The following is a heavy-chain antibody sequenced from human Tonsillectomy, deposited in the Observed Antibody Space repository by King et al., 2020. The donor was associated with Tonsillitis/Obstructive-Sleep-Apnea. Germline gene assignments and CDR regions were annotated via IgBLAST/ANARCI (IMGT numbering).Heavy chain of an antibody. Sequence: TLKESGPTLVKPTQTLTLTCTFSGFSLSTSGVGVGWIRQPPGQALEWLALIYWDDDKRYSPSLKSRLTITKDTSKNQVVLTMTNMDPVDTATYYGTHSARIWVGDPKNYCYYYMDVWGKGTTVTVSS. D-gene: IGHD3-10*01. CDR1: GFSLSTSGVG. CDR2: IYWDDDK. CDR3: THSARIWVGDPKNYCYYYMDV. V-gene: IGHV2-5*02. J-gene: IGHJ6*03.